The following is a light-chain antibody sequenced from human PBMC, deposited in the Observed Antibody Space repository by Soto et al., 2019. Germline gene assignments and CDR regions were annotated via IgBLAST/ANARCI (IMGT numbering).Light chain of an antibody. CDR3: QKYNSAPRT. J-gene: IGKJ1*01. V-gene: IGKV1-27*01. CDR1: QGISNY. Sequence: DIQMTQSPSSLSASAGDRVTITCRASQGISNYLAWFQQKPGKVPKLLIFSASTLRSGVPSRFSGSGSGTDFTLTISSLQPEDVAIYYCQKYNSAPRTFGQGTKVEIK. CDR2: SAS.